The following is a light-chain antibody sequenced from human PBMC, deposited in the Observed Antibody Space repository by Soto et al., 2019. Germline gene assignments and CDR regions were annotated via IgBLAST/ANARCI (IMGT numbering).Light chain of an antibody. CDR3: QRSYSTLFA. CDR1: QSISSY. V-gene: IGKV1-39*01. CDR2: AAS. Sequence: DIQMTQSPSSLSASVGDRVTITCRASQSISSYLNWYQQKPGKAPKLLIYAASSLQSGVPSRFSGSGHETDFTLTISRLQPEDFATYYCQRSYSTLFACGPRTKVDIK. J-gene: IGKJ3*01.